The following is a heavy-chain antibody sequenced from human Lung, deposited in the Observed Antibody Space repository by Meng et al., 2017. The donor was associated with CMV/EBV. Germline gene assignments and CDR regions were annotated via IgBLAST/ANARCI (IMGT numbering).Heavy chain of an antibody. CDR1: GYSISSGYY. Sequence: SXTLSLXCTVSGYSISSGYYWGWIRQPPGKGLEWIGSIYHSGSTYYNPSLKSRVTISVDTSKNQLSLRLSSVTAADTAVYYCARGIYGSVDYWGQGTGVNVYS. V-gene: IGHV4-38-2*02. CDR2: IYHSGST. CDR3: ARGIYGSVDY. J-gene: IGHJ4*02. D-gene: IGHD3-10*01.